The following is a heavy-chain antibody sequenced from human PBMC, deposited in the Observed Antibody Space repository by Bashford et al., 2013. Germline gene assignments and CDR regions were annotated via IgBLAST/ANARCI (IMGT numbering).Heavy chain of an antibody. CDR2: ISGSGGST. V-gene: IGHV3-23*01. J-gene: IGHJ2*01. CDR3: AAPPGGHGYCSSTSCYWYFDL. CDR1: GFTFSSYA. Sequence: GSLRLSCAASGFTFSSYAMSWVRQAPGKGLEWVSAISGSGGSTYYADSVKGRFTISRDNSKNTLYLQMNSLRAEDTAVYYCAAPPGGHGYCSSTSCYWYFDLWGRGTLVTVSS. D-gene: IGHD2-2*01.